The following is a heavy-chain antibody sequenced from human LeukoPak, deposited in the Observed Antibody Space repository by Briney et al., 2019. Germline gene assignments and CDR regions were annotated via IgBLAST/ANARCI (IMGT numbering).Heavy chain of an antibody. CDR1: GGSISSYY. V-gene: IGHV4-59*08. Sequence: SETLSLTCTVSGGSISSYYWSWIRQPPGKGLEWIGYIYYSGSTSYNPSLKSRVTISVDTSRNQFSLKLSSVTAADTAVYYCARYDVWGSYRAFDYWGQGTLVTVFS. D-gene: IGHD3-16*02. CDR3: ARYDVWGSYRAFDY. J-gene: IGHJ4*02. CDR2: IYYSGST.